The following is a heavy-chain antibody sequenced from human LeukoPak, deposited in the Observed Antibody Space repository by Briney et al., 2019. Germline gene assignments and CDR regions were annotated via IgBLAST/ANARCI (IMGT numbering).Heavy chain of an antibody. V-gene: IGHV3-48*01. CDR3: ARTYDFGRGPPGDAFDN. CDR2: IDARSGIT. CDR1: GFTFTIFG. Sequence: PGGSLRLSCAAPGFTFTIFGLNWVRQAPGKGPEWVSYIDARSGITYYADSVQGRFTISRDDARESVFLQMDGLRVDDTAVYYCARTYDFGRGPPGDAFDNWGPGTWVIVSA. J-gene: IGHJ3*02. D-gene: IGHD3-3*01.